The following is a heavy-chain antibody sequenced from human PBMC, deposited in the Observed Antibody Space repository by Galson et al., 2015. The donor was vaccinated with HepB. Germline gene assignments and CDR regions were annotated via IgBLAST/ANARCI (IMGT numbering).Heavy chain of an antibody. CDR3: ARDTYVVRGVTDI. J-gene: IGHJ3*02. Sequence: SLRLSCAASGFTFSSYAMHWVRQAPGKGLEWVAVISYDGSNKYYADSVKGRFTISRDNSKNTLYLQMNSLRAEDTAVYYCARDTYVVRGVTDIWGQGTMVTVSS. CDR2: ISYDGSNK. V-gene: IGHV3-30*04. CDR1: GFTFSSYA. D-gene: IGHD3-10*01.